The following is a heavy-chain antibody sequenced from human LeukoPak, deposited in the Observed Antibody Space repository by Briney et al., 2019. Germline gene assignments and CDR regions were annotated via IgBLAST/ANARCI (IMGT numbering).Heavy chain of an antibody. CDR2: IYYSGST. CDR1: GGSISSYY. V-gene: IGHV4-59*12. D-gene: IGHD3-22*01. J-gene: IGHJ2*01. CDR3: ARVCKRDMIVVVTYWYFDL. Sequence: SETLSLTCTVSGGSISSYYWSWIRQPPGKGLEWIGYIYYSGSTNYNPSLKSRVTISVDTSKNQFSLKLSSVTAADTAVYYCARVCKRDMIVVVTYWYFDLWGRGTLVTVSS.